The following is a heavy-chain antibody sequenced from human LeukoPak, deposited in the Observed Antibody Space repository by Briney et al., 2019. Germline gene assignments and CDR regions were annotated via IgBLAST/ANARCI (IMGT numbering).Heavy chain of an antibody. V-gene: IGHV3-66*02. D-gene: IGHD6-13*01. J-gene: IGHJ5*02. CDR2: IYSGGST. Sequence: GGSLRLSCAASGFTVRSNYMSWVRQAPGKGLEWVSVIYSGGSTYYADSVKGRFTISRDNSKNTLYLQMNSLRAEDTAVYYCARAPASSSWYLPWFDPWGQGTLVTVSS. CDR1: GFTVRSNY. CDR3: ARAPASSSWYLPWFDP.